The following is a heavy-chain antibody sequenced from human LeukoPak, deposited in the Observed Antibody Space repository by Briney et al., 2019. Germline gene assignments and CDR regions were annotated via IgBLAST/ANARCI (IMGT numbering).Heavy chain of an antibody. Sequence: ASVKVSCKASGYTFTSFGISWVRQAPGQGLEWMGWISGYNGNTNYAQKLQGGVTMTTDTSTSTAYMELRSLRSDDTAVYYCAREDTRRGSRGYFDYWGQGTLVTVSS. CDR1: GYTFTSFG. CDR2: ISGYNGNT. D-gene: IGHD2-2*01. CDR3: AREDTRRGSRGYFDY. V-gene: IGHV1-18*01. J-gene: IGHJ4*02.